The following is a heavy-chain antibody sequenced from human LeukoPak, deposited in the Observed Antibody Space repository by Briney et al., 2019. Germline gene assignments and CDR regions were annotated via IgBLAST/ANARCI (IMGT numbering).Heavy chain of an antibody. CDR2: INSDGSST. Sequence: GGSLRLSCAASGFTFSSYWMHWVRQAPGKGLVWVSRINSDGSSTSYADSVKGRFTISRDNTKNTLYLQMNSLRVEDTAVYCCARGVAATRFFDYWGQGMLVTVSS. CDR3: ARGVAATRFFDY. CDR1: GFTFSSYW. D-gene: IGHD2-15*01. V-gene: IGHV3-74*01. J-gene: IGHJ4*02.